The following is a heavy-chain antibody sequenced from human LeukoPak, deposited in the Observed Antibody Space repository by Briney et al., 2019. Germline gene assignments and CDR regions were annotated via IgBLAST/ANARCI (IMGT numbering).Heavy chain of an antibody. CDR1: GASTSSRY. CDR3: AQTTGWPGFDF. D-gene: IGHD6-19*01. J-gene: IGHJ4*02. V-gene: IGHV4-59*08. CDR2: IYNGRNT. Sequence: SETLSLTCSASGASTSSRYRSWIRQSPGRTLEWIGHIYNGRNTKYNPSLTSRVTISVDTSKNQFSLRMTSVTAADTAIYYCAQTTGWPGFDFWGPGALVTVSS.